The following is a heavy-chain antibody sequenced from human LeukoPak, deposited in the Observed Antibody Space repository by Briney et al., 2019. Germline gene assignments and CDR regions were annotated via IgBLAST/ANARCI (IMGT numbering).Heavy chain of an antibody. CDR1: GGSISSSSYY. J-gene: IGHJ3*02. CDR3: AREAARYNWNYAAFDI. D-gene: IGHD1-7*01. Sequence: PSETLSLTCTVSGGSISSSSYYWGWLRQPPGKGLEWIGSIYYSGSTYYNPSLKSRVTISVDTSKNQFSLKLSSVTAADTAVYYCAREAARYNWNYAAFDIWGQGTMVTVSS. V-gene: IGHV4-39*07. CDR2: IYYSGST.